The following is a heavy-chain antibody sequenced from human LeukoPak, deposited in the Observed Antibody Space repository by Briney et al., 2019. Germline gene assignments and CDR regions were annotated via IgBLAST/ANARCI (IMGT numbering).Heavy chain of an antibody. CDR3: ARVENVIYYDSRAGAFDI. CDR2: IYYSGNT. CDR1: GASISSGGYY. Sequence: KASETLSLTCIVSGASISSGGYYWSWIRQHPGKGLEWIGYIYYSGNTYYNPSLKSRVTISVDTSKKQFFLKLSSVTAADTAVYYCARVENVIYYDSRAGAFDIWGQGTMVTVSS. D-gene: IGHD3-22*01. V-gene: IGHV4-31*03. J-gene: IGHJ3*02.